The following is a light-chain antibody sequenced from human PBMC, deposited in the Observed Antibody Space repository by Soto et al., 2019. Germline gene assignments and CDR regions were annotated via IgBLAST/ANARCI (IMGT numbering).Light chain of an antibody. V-gene: IGKV3-15*01. CDR2: DTY. CDR3: QQYNTWRSIT. J-gene: IGKJ5*01. Sequence: EIVMTQSPATLYVSPGEKATLSCRASQSVSSKVAWYQHKPGQAPRLLIYDTYTRAAGIPARFSGSGSGTDFTLTISSLQSEDFAVYYCQQYNTWRSITFGQGTRLEIK. CDR1: QSVSSK.